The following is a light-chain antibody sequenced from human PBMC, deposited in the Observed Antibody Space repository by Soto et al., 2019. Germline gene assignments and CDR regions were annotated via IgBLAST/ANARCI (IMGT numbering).Light chain of an antibody. Sequence: QPVLTQSSSASASLGSSVKLTCTLNSGYSNYIIAWHQQQPGKAPRYLMKLESSGSFNKGSGVPDRFSGSSSGADRYLTISNLQFEDEADYYCETWYSDIRVFGGGTKVTVL. CDR2: LESSGSF. CDR3: ETWYSDIRV. J-gene: IGLJ3*02. V-gene: IGLV4-60*02. CDR1: SGYSNYI.